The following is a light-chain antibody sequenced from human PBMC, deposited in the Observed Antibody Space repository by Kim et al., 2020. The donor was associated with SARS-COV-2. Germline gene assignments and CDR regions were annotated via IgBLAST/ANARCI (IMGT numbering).Light chain of an antibody. J-gene: IGKJ2*01. CDR2: GAS. CDR3: QQYNNWPPNT. CDR1: QSVNYN. V-gene: IGKV3-15*01. Sequence: EIVMTQSPATLSVSPGERATLSCRASQSVNYNLAWYQQKPGQAPRLLIYGASTRATGIPARFSGSGSGTEFTLTITSLQSEDFAVYYCQQYNNWPPNTFGQGTKLEI.